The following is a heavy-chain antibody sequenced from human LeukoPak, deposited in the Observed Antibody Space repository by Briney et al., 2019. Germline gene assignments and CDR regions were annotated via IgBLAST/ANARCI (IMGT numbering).Heavy chain of an antibody. CDR1: GGSISSSSYY. V-gene: IGHV4-39*01. J-gene: IGHJ2*01. CDR2: IYYSGST. D-gene: IGHD3-10*01. CDR3: ARYPYGSGTNWYFDL. Sequence: PSEALSLTFTVSGGSISSSSYYWGWIRQPPGKGLEWIGSIYYSGSTYYNPSLKSRVTISVDTSKNQFSLKLSSVTAADTAVYYCARYPYGSGTNWYFDLWGRGTLVTVSS.